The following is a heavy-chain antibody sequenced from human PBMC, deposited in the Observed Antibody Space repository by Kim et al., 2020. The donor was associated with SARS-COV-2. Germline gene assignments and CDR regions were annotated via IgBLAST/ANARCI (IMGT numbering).Heavy chain of an antibody. CDR2: RGNTVDAYTT. J-gene: IGHJ3*02. CDR3: SRGYSGLPVYAFDI. D-gene: IGHD5-12*01. Sequence: GGSLRLSCGGFGFLLSDYYIDWFHHCLVKGLGLMGRRGNTVDAYTTEYAASVKERFAISRDDSQNSMYLQMNRLKAEDTAVYYCSRGYSGLPVYAFDIWGPGTEVTVSS. V-gene: IGHV3-72*01. CDR1: GFLLSDYY.